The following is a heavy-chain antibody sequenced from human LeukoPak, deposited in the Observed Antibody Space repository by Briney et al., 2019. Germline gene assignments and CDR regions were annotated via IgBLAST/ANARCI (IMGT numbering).Heavy chain of an antibody. CDR2: ISSSSSYI. CDR3: ARGRLAGYSSSSDFDY. Sequence: SGGSLRLSCAASGFTFNSYTMNWVRQAPGKGLEWVSSISSSSSYIYDADSVEGRFTISRDNAKNSLYLQMNSLRAGDTAVYYCARGRLAGYSSSSDFDYWGQGALVTVSS. J-gene: IGHJ4*02. CDR1: GFTFNSYT. V-gene: IGHV3-21*01. D-gene: IGHD6-13*01.